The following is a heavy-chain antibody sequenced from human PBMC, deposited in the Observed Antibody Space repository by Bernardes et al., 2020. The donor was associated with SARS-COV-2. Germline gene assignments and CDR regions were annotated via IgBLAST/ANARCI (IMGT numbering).Heavy chain of an antibody. D-gene: IGHD1-1*01. J-gene: IGHJ6*02. Sequence: SETLSLTCSVSGGSISTYYWSWIRQPAGKGLEWIGRMSASGSSNHNPSLRSPITMSVDTPQHQIPLELSSVTAADTAVYFCARGGGTSRRGMDVWGQGTTVTVSS. V-gene: IGHV4-4*07. CDR3: ARGGGTSRRGMDV. CDR1: GGSISTYY. CDR2: MSASGSS.